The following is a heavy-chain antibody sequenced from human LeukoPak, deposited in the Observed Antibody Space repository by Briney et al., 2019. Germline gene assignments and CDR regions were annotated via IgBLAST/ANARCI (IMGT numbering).Heavy chain of an antibody. CDR3: AREESWSFDY. CDR1: GFNFSSYA. J-gene: IGHJ4*02. Sequence: GRSLRLSCAASGFNFSSYAMHWVRKAPGKGLEWVAVISYDGSNKYYADSVKGRFTISRDNSKNTLYLQMNSLRAEDTAVYYCAREESWSFDYWGQGTLVTVSS. V-gene: IGHV3-30-3*01. D-gene: IGHD6-13*01. CDR2: ISYDGSNK.